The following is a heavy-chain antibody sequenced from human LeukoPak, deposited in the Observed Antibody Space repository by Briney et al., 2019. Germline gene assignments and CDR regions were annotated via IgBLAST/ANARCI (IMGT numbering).Heavy chain of an antibody. CDR2: IYHSGST. D-gene: IGHD6-19*01. Sequence: PPETLSLTCAVSGYSISSGYYWGWIRQPPGKGLEWIGSIYHSGSTYYNPSLKSRVTISVDTSKNQFSLKLSSVPAADTAVYYCARLPRVVVAGPFDFWGQGTLVTVSS. CDR3: ARLPRVVVAGPFDF. J-gene: IGHJ4*02. V-gene: IGHV4-38-2*01. CDR1: GYSISSGYY.